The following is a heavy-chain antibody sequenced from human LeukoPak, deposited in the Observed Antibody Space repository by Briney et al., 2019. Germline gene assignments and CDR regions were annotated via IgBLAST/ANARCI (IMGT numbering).Heavy chain of an antibody. CDR1: GFTFSNYG. V-gene: IGHV3-23*01. CDR3: AKTAGIAAAADFDY. CDR2: ISGSGDST. Sequence: GSLRLSCAASGFTFSNYGMSWVRQAPGKGLEWVSSISGSGDSTYYADSVKGRFTISRDNSKNTLYLQMNSLRAEDTAVYYCAKTAGIAAAADFDYWGQGTLVTVSS. J-gene: IGHJ4*02. D-gene: IGHD6-13*01.